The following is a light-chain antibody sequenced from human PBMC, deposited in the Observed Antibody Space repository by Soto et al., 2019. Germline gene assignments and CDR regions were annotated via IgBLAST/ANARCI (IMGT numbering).Light chain of an antibody. CDR3: SSYTGSSTLEV. CDR2: EVS. CDR1: TSDVGGYIS. Sequence: QSVLTQPASVSGSPGQSVTISCTGTTSDVGGYISVSWYQQHPGKAPKLMIYEVSNRPSGVSNRFSGSKSGDTASLTISGLQAEDEADYYGSSYTGSSTLEVFGSGTKVTVL. V-gene: IGLV2-14*01. J-gene: IGLJ1*01.